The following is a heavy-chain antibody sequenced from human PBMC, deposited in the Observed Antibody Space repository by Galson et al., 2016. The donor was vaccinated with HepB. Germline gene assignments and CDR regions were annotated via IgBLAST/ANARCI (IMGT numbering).Heavy chain of an antibody. CDR3: ARGCSGGSCIDS. CDR1: GFALTNFS. D-gene: IGHD2-15*01. V-gene: IGHV3-21*01. Sequence: SLRLSCAASGFALTNFSMHWVRQAPGKGLEWVSSISIRSTYIYSADSVRGRFTISRDNAKSSLYLQMNNLRADDTAVYYCARGCSGGSCIDSWGQGTLVTVSS. J-gene: IGHJ4*02. CDR2: ISIRSTYI.